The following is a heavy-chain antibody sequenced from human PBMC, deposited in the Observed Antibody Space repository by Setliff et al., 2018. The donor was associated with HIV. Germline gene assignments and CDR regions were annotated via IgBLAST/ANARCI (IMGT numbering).Heavy chain of an antibody. D-gene: IGHD3-9*01. CDR1: GFTFSEYC. CDR2: ICRDDGVR. J-gene: IGHJ4*02. Sequence: GESLKISCAASGFTFSEYCMHWVRQAPGKGLVWVSRICRDDGVRDYADSVKGRFTISRDNAKNSLHLQMNSLRAEDAAFYYCAREAYDVLTPHAHIDYWGQGVLVTVSS. V-gene: IGHV3-74*01. CDR3: AREAYDVLTPHAHIDY.